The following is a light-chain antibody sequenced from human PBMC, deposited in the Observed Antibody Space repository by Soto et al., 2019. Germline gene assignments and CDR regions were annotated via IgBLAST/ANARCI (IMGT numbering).Light chain of an antibody. Sequence: QSVLTQPPSASGSPGQSVTISCTGTSSDVGGYNYVSWYQQHPGKAPKLMIYEVSKRPSGVPDRFSGSKSGNTASLTVSGLQAEDEVDYYSSSYADSNTLSVFGTGTKVTVL. J-gene: IGLJ1*01. V-gene: IGLV2-8*01. CDR1: SSDVGGYNY. CDR2: EVS. CDR3: SSYADSNTLSV.